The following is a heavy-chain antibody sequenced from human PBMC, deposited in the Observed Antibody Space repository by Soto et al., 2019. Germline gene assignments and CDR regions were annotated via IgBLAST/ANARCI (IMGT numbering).Heavy chain of an antibody. CDR1: GGTFSSYT. Sequence: QVQLVQSGAEVKKPGSSVKVSCKASGGTFSSYTISWVRQAPGQGLEWMGRIIPILGIANYAQKFQGRVTITAAKSTSTAYMELSSLRSEDTAVYYCARNSRVPAAMPYYYYGMDVWGQGTTVTVSS. CDR3: ARNSRVPAAMPYYYYGMDV. J-gene: IGHJ6*02. CDR2: IIPILGIA. D-gene: IGHD2-2*01. V-gene: IGHV1-69*02.